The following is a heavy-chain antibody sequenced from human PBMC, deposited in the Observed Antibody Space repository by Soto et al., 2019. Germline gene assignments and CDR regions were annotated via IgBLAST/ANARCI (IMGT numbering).Heavy chain of an antibody. CDR3: ARGGYCNSTSCYRCGMDV. Sequence: GGSLRLSCAASGFTFTSYAMHWVRQAPGKGLEWVAVISYDGANKYYADSVKGRFTISRDSSKNTLYLQMNSLRAEDTAVYFCARGGYCNSTSCYRCGMDVWGQGTTVTVSS. J-gene: IGHJ6*02. CDR2: ISYDGANK. D-gene: IGHD2-2*03. CDR1: GFTFTSYA. V-gene: IGHV3-30-3*01.